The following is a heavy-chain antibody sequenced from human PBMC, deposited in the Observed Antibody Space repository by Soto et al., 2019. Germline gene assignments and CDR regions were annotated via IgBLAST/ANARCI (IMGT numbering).Heavy chain of an antibody. V-gene: IGHV3-30*18. J-gene: IGHJ4*02. CDR1: GFTFSSYG. CDR2: ISYDGSNK. CDR3: AKDTYCSSTRCDYRDFDY. Sequence: GGSLRLSCAASGFTFSSYGMHWVRQAPGKGLEWVAVISYDGSNKYYADSVKGRFTISRDNSKNMLYLQMNSLRAEDTAVYYCAKDTYCSSTRCDYRDFDYWGQGTLVTVSS. D-gene: IGHD2-2*01.